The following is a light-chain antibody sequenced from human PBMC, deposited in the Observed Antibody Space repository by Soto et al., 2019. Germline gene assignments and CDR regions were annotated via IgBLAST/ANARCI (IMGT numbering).Light chain of an antibody. CDR3: QQYGSSPFT. J-gene: IGKJ3*01. Sequence: EIVLTQSPGTLSLSPGERATLSCRASQSVSSSYLAWYQQKPGQAPRLLIYGASSRATGIPDRFSGSGSGTHFTLTISRLDPEDVAVYYCQQYGSSPFTFGPGTKVDIK. CDR2: GAS. V-gene: IGKV3-20*01. CDR1: QSVSSSY.